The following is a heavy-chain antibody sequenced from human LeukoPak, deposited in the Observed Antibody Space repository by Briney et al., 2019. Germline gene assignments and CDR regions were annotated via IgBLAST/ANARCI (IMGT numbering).Heavy chain of an antibody. J-gene: IGHJ2*01. Sequence: SETLSLTCTVSGGSISSYYWSWIRQPPGKGLEWIGYIYYNGSTNYNPSLKSRVTISVDTSKNQFSLKLSSVTAADTAVYYCASTDTAMVRYWYFDLWGRGTLVTVSS. CDR1: GGSISSYY. D-gene: IGHD5-18*01. CDR2: IYYNGST. V-gene: IGHV4-59*01. CDR3: ASTDTAMVRYWYFDL.